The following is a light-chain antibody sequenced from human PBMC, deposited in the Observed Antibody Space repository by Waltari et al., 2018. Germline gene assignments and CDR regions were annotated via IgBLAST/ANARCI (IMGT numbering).Light chain of an antibody. CDR1: QSIRTY. J-gene: IGKJ4*01. V-gene: IGKV1-39*01. Sequence: DIQMTQSPSSLSASVGDRVTISCRASQSIRTYLNWYQQKPGKAPKVLIYAASTLLSGVPSRVSASGSGTDFTLTISSLQPEDFATYYCQQSYSTPRSVGGGTKVEIK. CDR3: QQSYSTPRS. CDR2: AAS.